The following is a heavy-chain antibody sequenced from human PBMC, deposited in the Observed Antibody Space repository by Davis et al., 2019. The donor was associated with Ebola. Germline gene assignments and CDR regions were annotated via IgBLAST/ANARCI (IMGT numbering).Heavy chain of an antibody. J-gene: IGHJ4*02. D-gene: IGHD6-13*01. V-gene: IGHV4-34*01. CDR1: GGSFSGYY. CDR3: ARGRWFDY. CDR2: INHSGST. Sequence: MPGGSLRLSCAVYGGSFSGYYWSWIRQPPGKGLEWIGEINHSGSTNYNPSLKSRFTISVDTSKNQFSLKLSSVTAADTAVYYCARGRWFDYWGQGTLVTVSS.